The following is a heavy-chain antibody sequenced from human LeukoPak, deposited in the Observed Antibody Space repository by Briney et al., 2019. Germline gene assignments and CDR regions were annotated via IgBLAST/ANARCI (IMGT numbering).Heavy chain of an antibody. V-gene: IGHV4-59*01. CDR2: IYYSGST. D-gene: IGHD3-22*01. CDR1: GGSISSYY. J-gene: IGHJ4*02. Sequence: PSETLSLTCTVSGGSISSYYWSWIRQPPGKGLEWIGYIYYSGSTNYNPSLKSRVTISVDTSKNQFSLKLSSVTAADTAVYYCARKGQAYYYDRSGYYYDYWGQGTLVTVSS. CDR3: ARKGQAYYYDRSGYYYDY.